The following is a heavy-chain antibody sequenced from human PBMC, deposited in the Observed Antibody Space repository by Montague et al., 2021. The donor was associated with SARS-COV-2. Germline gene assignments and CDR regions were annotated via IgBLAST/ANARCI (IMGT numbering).Heavy chain of an antibody. V-gene: IGHV4-34*01. J-gene: IGHJ6*02. CDR1: DGSFSGYY. D-gene: IGHD1-14*01. Sequence: SETLSLTCAVYDGSFSGYYWNWIRQPPGKGLEWIGEISHGGTTNYNPSLKSRATISLDKSKSQFSLKLTSVTAADTAIYYRGRGRKVVPWFRYYDMDVWGQGTTVTVSS. CDR2: ISHGGTT. CDR3: GRGRKVVPWFRYYDMDV.